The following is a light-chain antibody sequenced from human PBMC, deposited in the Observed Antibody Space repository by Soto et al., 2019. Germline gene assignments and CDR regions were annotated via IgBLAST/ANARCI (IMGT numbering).Light chain of an antibody. CDR1: PSVSSY. CDR2: GAS. Sequence: IVLTQSQTTLSLSPAERATLSCRASPSVSSYLAWYQQKPSQAPRLLIYGASYRAAGIPDRFSGSGSGTDFTLTISRLEPEDFAVYYCQQYGSSIQTFGQGTKVDI. J-gene: IGKJ1*01. V-gene: IGKV3-20*01. CDR3: QQYGSSIQT.